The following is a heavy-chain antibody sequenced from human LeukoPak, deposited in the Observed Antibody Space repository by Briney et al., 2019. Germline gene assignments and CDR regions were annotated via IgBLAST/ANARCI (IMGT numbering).Heavy chain of an antibody. V-gene: IGHV1-8*01. Sequence: ASVKVSCKATGYTFTSYDINWVRQATGQGLEWMGWMNPNSGNTGYAQKFQGRVTMTRNTSISTAYMELSSLRSEDTAVYYCARAHYYDSSGYPYYYYYYMDVWGKGTTVTVSS. D-gene: IGHD3-22*01. CDR2: MNPNSGNT. CDR1: GYTFTSYD. J-gene: IGHJ6*03. CDR3: ARAHYYDSSGYPYYYYYYMDV.